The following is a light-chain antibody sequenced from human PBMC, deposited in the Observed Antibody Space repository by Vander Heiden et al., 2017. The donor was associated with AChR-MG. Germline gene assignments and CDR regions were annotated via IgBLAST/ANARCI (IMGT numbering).Light chain of an antibody. CDR1: NDRDVGTYYC. J-gene: IGLJ2*01. V-gene: IGLV2-14*03. CDR3: NSYTRSSHVV. CDR2: DVS. Sequence: QPALTQPASVSGCPGQSSTSSCTVNNDRDVGTYYCVFWYQQHPRKAPQLMFYDVSKRPSGVSNRFAGSKSGNTASLTTSALQAEDAADYYRNSYTRSSHVVFGGGTKLTVL.